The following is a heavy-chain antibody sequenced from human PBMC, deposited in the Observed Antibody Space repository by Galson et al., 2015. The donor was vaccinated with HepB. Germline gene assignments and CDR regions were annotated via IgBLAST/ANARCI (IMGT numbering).Heavy chain of an antibody. CDR1: GFTFSSYD. D-gene: IGHD3-9*01. Sequence: SLRLSCAASGFTFSSYDMHWVRQAPGKGLEWVAFIRYDGSNKYYADSVKGRFTISRDNSKNTLYLQMNSLRAEDTAVYYCAKDRSSRYDILTGYYRDYYYYYGMDVWGQGTTVTVSS. CDR3: AKDRSSRYDILTGYYRDYYYYYGMDV. J-gene: IGHJ6*02. CDR2: IRYDGSNK. V-gene: IGHV3-30*02.